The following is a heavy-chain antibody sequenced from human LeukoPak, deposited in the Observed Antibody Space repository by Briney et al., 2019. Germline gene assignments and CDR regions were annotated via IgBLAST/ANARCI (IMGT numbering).Heavy chain of an antibody. D-gene: IGHD3/OR15-3a*01. CDR1: GFTFSDYY. CDR3: ARERQDWNYVDY. J-gene: IGHJ4*02. V-gene: IGHV3-11*01. CDR2: ISSSGSTI. Sequence: KTGGSLRLSCAASGFTFSDYYMSWLRQAPGKGLEWVSYISSSGSTIYYADSVKGRFTISRDNAKNSLYLQMNSLRAEDTAVYYCARERQDWNYVDYWGQGTLVTVSS.